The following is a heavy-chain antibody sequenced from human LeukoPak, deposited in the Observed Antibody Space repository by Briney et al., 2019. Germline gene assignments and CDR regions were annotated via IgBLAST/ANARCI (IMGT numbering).Heavy chain of an antibody. Sequence: SETLSLTCTVSGGSISSSSYYWGWIRQPPGKGLEWIGSIYYSGSTYYNPSLKSRVTISVDTSKNQFSLKLSSVTAADTAVYYCARDESSSWYGVPNWFDPWGQGTLVTVSS. CDR2: IYYSGST. J-gene: IGHJ5*02. D-gene: IGHD6-13*01. V-gene: IGHV4-39*02. CDR3: ARDESSSWYGVPNWFDP. CDR1: GGSISSSSYY.